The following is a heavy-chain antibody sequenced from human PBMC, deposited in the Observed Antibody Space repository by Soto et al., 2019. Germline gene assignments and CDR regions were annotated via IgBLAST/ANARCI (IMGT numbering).Heavy chain of an antibody. Sequence: PGGSLRLSCAASGFTFSSSWMHWVRQVPGKGLVWVSRINNDGSAATYADSVKGRFTISRDNAKNTLYLQMNSLRAEDTAVYYCASAYYDYVWGSYRAGQTYYYYYGMDVWGQGTTVTVSS. CDR1: GFTFSSSW. V-gene: IGHV3-74*01. CDR3: ASAYYDYVWGSYRAGQTYYYYYGMDV. D-gene: IGHD3-16*02. J-gene: IGHJ6*02. CDR2: INNDGSAA.